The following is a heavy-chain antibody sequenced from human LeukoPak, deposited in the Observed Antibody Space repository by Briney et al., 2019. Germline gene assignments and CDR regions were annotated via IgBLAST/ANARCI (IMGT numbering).Heavy chain of an antibody. CDR2: IIPIFGTA. V-gene: IGHV1-69*05. Sequence: GSSVKVSCKASGGTFSSYAISWVRQAPGQGLEWMGGIIPIFGTANYAQKFQGRVTMTTDESTSTAYMELSSLRSEARAVYYCARASLRYSSSWGFDPWGQGTLVTVSS. J-gene: IGHJ5*02. CDR3: ARASLRYSSSWGFDP. D-gene: IGHD6-13*01. CDR1: GGTFSSYA.